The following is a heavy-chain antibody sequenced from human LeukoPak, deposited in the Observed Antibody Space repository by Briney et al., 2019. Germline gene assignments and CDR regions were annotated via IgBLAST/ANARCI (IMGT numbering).Heavy chain of an antibody. CDR3: AKGGVVVADHFDY. J-gene: IGHJ4*02. Sequence: PGRSLRLSCAASGFTFSSYGMHWVRQAPGKGLEWVSGISWNSGSIGYADSVKGRFTISRDNAKNSLYLQMNSLRAEDTALYYCAKGGVVVADHFDYWGQGTLVTVSS. CDR2: ISWNSGSI. V-gene: IGHV3-9*01. CDR1: GFTFSSYG. D-gene: IGHD2-15*01.